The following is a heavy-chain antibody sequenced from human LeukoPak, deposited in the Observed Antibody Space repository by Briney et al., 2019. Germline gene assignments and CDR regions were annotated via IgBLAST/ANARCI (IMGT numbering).Heavy chain of an antibody. CDR3: ARDKGGLRDWFDP. V-gene: IGHV4-39*07. D-gene: IGHD4-17*01. Sequence: SETLSLTCTVSGGSISSSSYYWGWIRQPPGKGLEWIGSIYYSGSTYYNPSLKSRVTISVDTSKNQFSLKLSSVTAADTAVYYCARDKGGLRDWFDPWGQGTLVTVSS. CDR2: IYYSGST. J-gene: IGHJ5*02. CDR1: GGSISSSSYY.